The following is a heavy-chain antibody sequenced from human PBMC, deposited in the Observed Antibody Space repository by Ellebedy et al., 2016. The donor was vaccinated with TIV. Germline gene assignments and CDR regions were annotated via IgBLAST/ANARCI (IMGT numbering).Heavy chain of an antibody. Sequence: PGGSLRLSCAASGFSVSNHAMHWVRQAPGKGLEWVAIISFNGRNKYYADSVRARFTISTDSSKNTLYLLMDSLRVEDTALYYCAKDGGVRGVLYGMDVWGQGTTVTVSS. D-gene: IGHD3-10*01. CDR3: AKDGGVRGVLYGMDV. V-gene: IGHV3-30*01. CDR2: ISFNGRNK. J-gene: IGHJ6*02. CDR1: GFSVSNHA.